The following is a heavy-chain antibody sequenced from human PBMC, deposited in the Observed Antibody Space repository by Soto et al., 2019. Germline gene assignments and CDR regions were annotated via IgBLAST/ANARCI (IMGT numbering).Heavy chain of an antibody. CDR1: GYTFTNYY. CDR2: INPSGGGP. Sequence: QVQLMQSGAEVKQPGASVKVSCKASGYTFTNYYMHWVRQVPGHGLEWMGIINPSGGGPAHAQNFRGRLTTTSDTSTTPIYMELNTLRSEDTAVYFWARSDMGGDGALDVWGQGTMVTVSS. V-gene: IGHV1-46*03. J-gene: IGHJ3*01. CDR3: ARSDMGGDGALDV. D-gene: IGHD3-16*01.